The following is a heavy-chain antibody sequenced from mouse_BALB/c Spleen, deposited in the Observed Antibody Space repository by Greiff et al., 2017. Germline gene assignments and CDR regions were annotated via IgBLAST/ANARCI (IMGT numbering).Heavy chain of an antibody. D-gene: IGHD1-1*01. CDR2: INPSSGYT. Sequence: QVQLQQSGAELARPGASVKMSCKASGYTFTSYTMHWVKQRPGQGLEWIGYINPSSGYTNYNQKFKDKATLTADKSSSTAYMQLSSLTSEDSAVYYCAREETTVVNFDYWGQGTTLTVAS. J-gene: IGHJ2*01. V-gene: IGHV1-4*01. CDR1: GYTFTSYT. CDR3: AREETTVVNFDY.